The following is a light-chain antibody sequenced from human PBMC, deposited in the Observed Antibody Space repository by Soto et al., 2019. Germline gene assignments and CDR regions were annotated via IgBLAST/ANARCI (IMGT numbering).Light chain of an antibody. V-gene: IGLV2-14*03. CDR1: SGDVGGYNY. J-gene: IGLJ2*01. CDR3: SSYTSGSTSVV. Sequence: QSALTQPASVSGSPGQSITISCTATSGDVGGYNYVSWYQQHPGKAPKLMIFDVINRPSGVSNRFSGSKSGNTASLTISGLPAEDDADYYCSSYTSGSTSVVFGGRTKVTVL. CDR2: DVI.